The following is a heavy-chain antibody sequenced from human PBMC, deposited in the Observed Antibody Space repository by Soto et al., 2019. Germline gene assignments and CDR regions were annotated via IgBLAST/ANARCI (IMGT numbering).Heavy chain of an antibody. CDR1: GGRFSGYY. CDR2: IKSSDNTR. CDR3: ARGNALYDY. J-gene: IGHJ4*02. Sequence: PWGSLRLSCAASGGRFSGYYMSWIRQAPGKGLEWVSYIKSSDNTRYYAASVNGRFTISSDNDKNSLYLQMNSLRAEDTAVYYCARGNALYDYWGQGILVTVSS. V-gene: IGHV3-11*01. D-gene: IGHD2-2*01.